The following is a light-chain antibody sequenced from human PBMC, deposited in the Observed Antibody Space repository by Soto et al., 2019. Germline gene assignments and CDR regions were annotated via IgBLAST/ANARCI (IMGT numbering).Light chain of an antibody. CDR2: EVT. J-gene: IGLJ3*02. Sequence: QSALTQPPSASGSPGQSVTISCTGTSSDVGGYNYVSWYQQHPGKAPKLMIYEVTKRPSGVPDRFSGSKSGNTVSLTVSGLQAEDEADYYCNSYAGSFNWVFGGGTKVTVL. CDR3: NSYAGSFNWV. CDR1: SSDVGGYNY. V-gene: IGLV2-8*01.